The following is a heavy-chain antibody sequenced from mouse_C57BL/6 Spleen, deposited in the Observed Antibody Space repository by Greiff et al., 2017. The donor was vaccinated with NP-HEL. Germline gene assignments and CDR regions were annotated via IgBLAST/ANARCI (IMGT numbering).Heavy chain of an antibody. CDR2: INPNNGGT. CDR1: GYTFTDYY. D-gene: IGHD2-12*01. CDR3: AREGVSYYKFAY. Sequence: EVQLQQSGPELVKPGASVKISCKASGYTFTDYYMNWVKQSHGKSLEWIGDINPNNGGTSYNQKFKGKATLTVDKSSSTAYMELRSLTSEDSAVYYCAREGVSYYKFAYWGQRTLVTVSA. J-gene: IGHJ3*01. V-gene: IGHV1-26*01.